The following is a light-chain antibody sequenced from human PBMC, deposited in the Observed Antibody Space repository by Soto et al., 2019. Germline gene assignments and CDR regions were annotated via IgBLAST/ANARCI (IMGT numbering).Light chain of an antibody. Sequence: QSALTQPASVSGSPGQSITISYTGTSSDVGGYNYVSWYQQHPGKAPKLMILDVSSRPSGVSNRFSGSKSGNTASLTISGLQAEDEAHYFCSSYTSSSTYWVFGGGTQLTVL. V-gene: IGLV2-14*01. CDR2: DVS. J-gene: IGLJ3*02. CDR3: SSYTSSSTYWV. CDR1: SSDVGGYNY.